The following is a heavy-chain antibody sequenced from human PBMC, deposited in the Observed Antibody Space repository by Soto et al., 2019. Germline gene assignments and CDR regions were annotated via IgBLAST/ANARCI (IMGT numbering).Heavy chain of an antibody. Sequence: QVQLVQSGAEVKKPGASVKVSCKASAYTFTSYGISWVRQAPGQGLEWMGWISPDNGHTNYAQKLQGRVTMTTETSTTTAYMELRSLRSDDTTVYYCARRSMDYYYGLDVWGQGTTVTVS. CDR2: ISPDNGHT. V-gene: IGHV1-18*01. CDR1: AYTFTSYG. D-gene: IGHD2-2*01. J-gene: IGHJ6*02. CDR3: ARRSMDYYYGLDV.